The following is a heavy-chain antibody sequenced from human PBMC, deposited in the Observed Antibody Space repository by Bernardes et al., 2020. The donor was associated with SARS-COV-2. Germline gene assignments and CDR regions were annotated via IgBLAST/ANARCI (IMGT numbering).Heavy chain of an antibody. Sequence: GGSLRLSCAASGFTFNTYSLNWVRQAPGTGLEWVSSISSSGSYKYYADSVKGRFTISRDSAKNSLYLEMNSLRAEDTAVYYCARGPYCPGGICTFYGMDVWGQGTTVTVSS. V-gene: IGHV3-21*06. CDR1: GFTFNTYS. CDR2: ISSSGSYK. CDR3: ARGPYCPGGICTFYGMDV. D-gene: IGHD2-8*02. J-gene: IGHJ6*02.